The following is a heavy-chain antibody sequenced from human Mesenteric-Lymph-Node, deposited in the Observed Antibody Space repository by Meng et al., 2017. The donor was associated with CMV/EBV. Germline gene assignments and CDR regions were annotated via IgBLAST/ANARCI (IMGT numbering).Heavy chain of an antibody. D-gene: IGHD1-26*01. J-gene: IGHJ5*02. CDR2: INQDGTVK. Sequence: GESLKISCAASGFTFSTYWMSWVRQAPGQVLEWVVNINQDGTVKYYVGSVKGRFTISRDSAKNSLYLQMNSLRAEDTAVYYCARDVPLVRGTGLYDHWGQGTVVTVSS. V-gene: IGHV3-7*01. CDR1: GFTFSTYW. CDR3: ARDVPLVRGTGLYDH.